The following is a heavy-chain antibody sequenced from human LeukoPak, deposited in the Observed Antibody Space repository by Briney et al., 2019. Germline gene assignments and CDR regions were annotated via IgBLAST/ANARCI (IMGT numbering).Heavy chain of an antibody. D-gene: IGHD6-25*01. V-gene: IGHV1-2*02. Sequence: ASVKVSCKASGYTFASFYIHWVRQAPGQGLEWMGWINPNSGETKYAQKFQGRVTMTRDTSISTAYMELSRLRSDETAVYYCGTLLSNAAFDYWGQGTLVTVSS. J-gene: IGHJ4*02. CDR2: INPNSGET. CDR1: GYTFASFY. CDR3: GTLLSNAAFDY.